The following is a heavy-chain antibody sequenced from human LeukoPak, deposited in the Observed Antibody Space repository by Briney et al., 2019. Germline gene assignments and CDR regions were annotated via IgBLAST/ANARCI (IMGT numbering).Heavy chain of an antibody. J-gene: IGHJ4*02. CDR1: GFTFSSYS. D-gene: IGHD2-2*01. Sequence: GGSLRLSCAASGFTFSSYSMNRVRQAPGKGLEWVSYISNVIWYADSVKGRLTISRDNAKNSLYLQMNSLRPEDTAVYYCARDSSYAFDHWGQGTLVTVSS. CDR3: ARDSSYAFDH. V-gene: IGHV3-48*01. CDR2: ISNVI.